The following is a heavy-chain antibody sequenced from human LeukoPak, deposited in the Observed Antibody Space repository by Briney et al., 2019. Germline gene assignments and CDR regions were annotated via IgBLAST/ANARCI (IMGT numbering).Heavy chain of an antibody. CDR3: ARGSDYYGSGVNY. V-gene: IGHV4-34*01. D-gene: IGHD3-10*01. Sequence: SETLSLTCAVYGGSFSGYYWSWIRQPPGKGLEWIGEINHSGSTNYNPSLKSRVTISVDTSKNQFSLKLSSVTAADTAVYYCARGSDYYGSGVNYWGQGTLVTVSS. J-gene: IGHJ4*02. CDR2: INHSGST. CDR1: GGSFSGYY.